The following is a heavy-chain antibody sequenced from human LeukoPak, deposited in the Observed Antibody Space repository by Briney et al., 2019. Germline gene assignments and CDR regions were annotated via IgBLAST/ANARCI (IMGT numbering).Heavy chain of an antibody. CDR2: IKSKTDGGTT. CDR3: TTDGQVAGTGYYGMDV. J-gene: IGHJ6*02. D-gene: IGHD6-19*01. Sequence: GGSLRLSCAASGFTFSNAWMSWVRQAPGKGLEWVGRIKSKTDGGTTDYAAPVKGRFTISRDDSKNTLYLQMNSLKTEDTAVYYCTTDGQVAGTGYYGMDVWGQGTTVTVSS. CDR1: GFTFSNAW. V-gene: IGHV3-15*01.